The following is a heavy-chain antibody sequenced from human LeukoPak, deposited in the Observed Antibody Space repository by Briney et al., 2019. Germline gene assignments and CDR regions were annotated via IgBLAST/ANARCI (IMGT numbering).Heavy chain of an antibody. J-gene: IGHJ6*03. Sequence: GSSVKVSCKASGGTFSSYAISWVRQAPGQGLEWMGGIIPIFGTANYAQKFQGRVTITTDESTSTAYMELSSLRSEDTAVYYCARESGSKYQLLYVHYYYYMDVWGKGTTVTVSS. CDR1: GGTFSSYA. D-gene: IGHD2-2*02. CDR2: IIPIFGTA. CDR3: ARESGSKYQLLYVHYYYYMDV. V-gene: IGHV1-69*05.